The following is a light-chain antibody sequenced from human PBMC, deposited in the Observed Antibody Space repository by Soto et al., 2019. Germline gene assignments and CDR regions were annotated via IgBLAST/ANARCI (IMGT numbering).Light chain of an antibody. CDR3: EKYNSALWT. J-gene: IGKJ1*01. Sequence: DIQMTQSPSSLSASVGDTVTITCRASQGISNYLAWYQQKPGKVPKLLIYAASTLQSGVPSRFSGSGSGTDFTLTISSLQPEDVATYYCEKYNSALWTFGQGTKVEIK. V-gene: IGKV1-27*01. CDR2: AAS. CDR1: QGISNY.